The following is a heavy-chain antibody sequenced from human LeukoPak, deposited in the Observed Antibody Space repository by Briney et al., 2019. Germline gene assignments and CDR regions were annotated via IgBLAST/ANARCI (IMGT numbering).Heavy chain of an antibody. V-gene: IGHV4-39*07. CDR3: ARTTEGYAGGPGYSYYYYMDV. Sequence: SETLSLTCTVSGGSISSSSYYWGWIRQPPGKGLEWIGSIYYSGSTYYNPSLKSRVTISVDTSKNQVSLKLRSVTAADTAVYYCARTTEGYAGGPGYSYYYYMDVWGKGTTVTISS. CDR2: IYYSGST. J-gene: IGHJ6*03. CDR1: GGSISSSSYY. D-gene: IGHD5-12*01.